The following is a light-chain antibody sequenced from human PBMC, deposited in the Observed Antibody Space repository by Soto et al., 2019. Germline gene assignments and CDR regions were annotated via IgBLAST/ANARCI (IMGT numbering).Light chain of an antibody. J-gene: IGKJ4*01. CDR1: QSLLDSDDGNTY. V-gene: IGKV2-40*01. CDR2: TVS. CDR3: MQRIEFPLT. Sequence: DIAMTQTPLSLPVTPGEPASISCRSSQSLLDSDDGNTYLDWYLQKPGQSPQLLIYTVSYRASGVPDRFSGSGSGTDFTLKISRVEAEDVGVYYCMQRIEFPLTFGGGTKVDIK.